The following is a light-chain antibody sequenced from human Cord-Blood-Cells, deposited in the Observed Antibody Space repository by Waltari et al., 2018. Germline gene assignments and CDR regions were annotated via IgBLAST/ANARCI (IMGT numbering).Light chain of an antibody. V-gene: IGLV1-40*01. CDR2: GNS. Sequence: QSVLTQPPSVSGAPGPRVTISCTGSSSNIGAGYDVHWYQQLPGTAPKLLIYGNSTRPSGVPDRFSGSKSGTSASRAITGLQAEDEADYYCQSYDSSLSGWVFGGGTKLTVL. CDR3: QSYDSSLSGWV. CDR1: SSNIGAGYD. J-gene: IGLJ3*02.